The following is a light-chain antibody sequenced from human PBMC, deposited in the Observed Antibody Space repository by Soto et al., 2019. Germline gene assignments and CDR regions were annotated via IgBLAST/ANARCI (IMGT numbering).Light chain of an antibody. CDR2: AAS. J-gene: IGKJ1*01. V-gene: IGKV1-39*01. Sequence: DIQMTQSPSSLSASVGDRVTITCRASQSISSYLNWYQQKPGKAPKLLIYAASSLQSGVPSRVSGSGSGTDFTLTISSLQPEDFATYYCQQSNSLPRTFGQGTKVEIK. CDR3: QQSNSLPRT. CDR1: QSISSY.